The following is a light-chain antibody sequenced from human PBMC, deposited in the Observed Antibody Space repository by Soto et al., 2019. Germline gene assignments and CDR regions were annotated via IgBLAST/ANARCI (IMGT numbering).Light chain of an antibody. CDR2: EVS. V-gene: IGLV2-14*01. Sequence: QSALTQPASVSGSPGQSITISCTGTTSDVGGYNYVSWYQQHPGRAPKLMIYEVSDRPSGVSSRFSGSKSGNMASLTISGLQAEDEAYYYCCSFTRSNSLVFGGGTKVTVL. J-gene: IGLJ2*01. CDR3: CSFTRSNSLV. CDR1: TSDVGGYNY.